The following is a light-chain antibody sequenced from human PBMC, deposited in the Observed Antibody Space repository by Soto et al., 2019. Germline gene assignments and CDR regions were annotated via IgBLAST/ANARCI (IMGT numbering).Light chain of an antibody. CDR3: QQYHTWPIT. CDR1: QGVSRK. V-gene: IGKV3-15*01. CDR2: GAS. J-gene: IGKJ4*01. Sequence: DIVMTQSPATLSVAPGERVTFSCRASQGVSRKLAWYQHKPGQAPRLLISGASNGVTGIPARFSGSGSGTEFTLTISSLQSEDCAIYYCQQYHTWPITFGGGTKVEIK.